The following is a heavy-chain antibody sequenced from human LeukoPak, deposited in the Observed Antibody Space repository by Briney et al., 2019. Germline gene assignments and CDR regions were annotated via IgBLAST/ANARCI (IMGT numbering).Heavy chain of an antibody. Sequence: ASVKVSCKASGYTFTSYYMHWVRQAPGQGLEWMGIINPSGGSTSYAQKFQGRVTMTRDTSTSTVYMELSSLRSEDTAVYYCARDREVGATTGYFDYWGQGTLVTVSS. V-gene: IGHV1-46*01. J-gene: IGHJ4*02. CDR1: GYTFTSYY. CDR2: INPSGGST. CDR3: ARDREVGATTGYFDY. D-gene: IGHD1-26*01.